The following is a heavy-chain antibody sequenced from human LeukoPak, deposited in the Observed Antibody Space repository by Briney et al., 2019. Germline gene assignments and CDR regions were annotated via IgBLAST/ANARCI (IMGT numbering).Heavy chain of an antibody. CDR1: GYSISSGYY. Sequence: PSETLSLTCAVSGYSISSGYYWGWIRQPPGKGLEWIGSIYHSGSTYYNPSLKSRVTISVDTSKNQFSLKLSSVTAADTAVYYCARATSGQRRDGYNYSYYYSMDVWGKGTTVTVSS. V-gene: IGHV4-38-2*01. CDR3: ARATSGQRRDGYNYSYYYSMDV. CDR2: IYHSGST. J-gene: IGHJ6*03. D-gene: IGHD5-24*01.